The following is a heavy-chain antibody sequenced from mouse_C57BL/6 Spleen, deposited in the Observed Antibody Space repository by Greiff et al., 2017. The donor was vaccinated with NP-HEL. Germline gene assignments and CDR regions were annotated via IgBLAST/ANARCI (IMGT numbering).Heavy chain of an antibody. CDR3: AREATVAGAY. Sequence: QVQLQQSGPELVKPGASVKISCKASGYAFSSSWMNWVKQRPGKGLEWIGRIYPGDGDTNYNGKFKGKATLTADKSSSTAYMQLSSLTSEDSAVYFCAREATVAGAYWGQGTLVTVSA. CDR2: IYPGDGDT. CDR1: GYAFSSSW. V-gene: IGHV1-82*01. J-gene: IGHJ3*01. D-gene: IGHD1-1*01.